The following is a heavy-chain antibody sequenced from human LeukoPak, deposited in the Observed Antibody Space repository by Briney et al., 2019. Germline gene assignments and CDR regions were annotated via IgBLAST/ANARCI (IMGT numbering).Heavy chain of an antibody. CDR1: GFTFSSSA. V-gene: IGHV3-23*01. CDR3: AQDLSYWYFDL. J-gene: IGHJ2*01. Sequence: GGSLSLSCAASGFTFSSSAMSWVRQAPGKGLEWVSSISGSGGSTHYADSVKGRFTISRDNSKNTLFLQMNSLRAEDTAVYYCAQDLSYWYFDLWGRGTLVTVSS. CDR2: ISGSGGST.